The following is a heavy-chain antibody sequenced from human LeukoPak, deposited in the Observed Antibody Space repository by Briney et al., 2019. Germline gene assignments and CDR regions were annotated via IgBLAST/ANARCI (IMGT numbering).Heavy chain of an antibody. J-gene: IGHJ6*02. CDR1: GYTFTSYG. V-gene: IGHV1-18*01. CDR2: IIAGNGNT. D-gene: IGHD3-16*01. Sequence: ASVKVSCKASGYTFTSYGISWVRQAPGQGLEWMGWIIAGNGNTEYSQKFQGRVTITRDTSASTAYMELSSLISEDTSVYYCARVVTRLREGDYYYDMDVWGQGTTVTVSS. CDR3: ARVVTRLREGDYYYDMDV.